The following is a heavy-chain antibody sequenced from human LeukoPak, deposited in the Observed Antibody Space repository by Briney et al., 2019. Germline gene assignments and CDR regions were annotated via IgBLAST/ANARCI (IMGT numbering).Heavy chain of an antibody. J-gene: IGHJ5*02. Sequence: GGSLRLSCAASGFTLSSYSMNWVRQAPGKGLEWVSSISSSSIYIYYADSVKGRFTISRDNAKNSLYLQMNSLRAEDTAMYYCARDPVVRGINIPNWFDPWGQGTLVTVSS. CDR2: ISSSSIYI. CDR3: ARDPVVRGINIPNWFDP. CDR1: GFTLSSYS. V-gene: IGHV3-21*06. D-gene: IGHD3-10*01.